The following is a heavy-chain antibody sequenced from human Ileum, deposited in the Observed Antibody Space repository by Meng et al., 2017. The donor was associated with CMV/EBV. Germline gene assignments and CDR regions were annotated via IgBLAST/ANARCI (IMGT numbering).Heavy chain of an antibody. Sequence: GGSLRLSCAASGFPFSNYYMSWIRLAPGKGLEWISYISSSGSTIYYADSVKGRFTISRDNAKNSLYLQMNSLRAEDTAVYYCARSYYYGSGSYCYWGQGTLVTGSS. CDR2: ISSSGSTI. CDR3: ARSYYYGSGSYCY. D-gene: IGHD3-10*01. CDR1: GFPFSNYY. J-gene: IGHJ4*02. V-gene: IGHV3-11*04.